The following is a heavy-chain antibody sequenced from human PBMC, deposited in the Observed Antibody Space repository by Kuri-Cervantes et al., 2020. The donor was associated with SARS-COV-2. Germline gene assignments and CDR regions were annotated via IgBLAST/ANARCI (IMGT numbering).Heavy chain of an antibody. CDR3: NGDSSSWYRVDY. Sequence: SETLSLTCTVSGGSISSYYWGWIRQPPGKGLEWIGSIYYSGSTYYNPSLKSRVTISVDTSKNQFSLKLSSVTAADTAVYYCNGDSSSWYRVDYWGQGTLVTVSS. V-gene: IGHV4-39*01. CDR1: GGSISSYY. J-gene: IGHJ4*02. D-gene: IGHD6-13*01. CDR2: IYYSGST.